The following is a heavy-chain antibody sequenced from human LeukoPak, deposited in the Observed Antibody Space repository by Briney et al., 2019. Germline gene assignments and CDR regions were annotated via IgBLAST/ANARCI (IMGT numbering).Heavy chain of an antibody. CDR3: ARAAWGDYPGGY. CDR2: IKSKTDGGTT. J-gene: IGHJ4*02. Sequence: GGSLRLSCAASGFTFSDASMSWVRQAPGKGLEWVGRIKSKTDGGTTDYVAPVKGRFTISRDDSKNTLYLQMNSLKTEDTAVYYCARAAWGDYPGGYWGQGTLVTASS. CDR1: GFTFSDAS. V-gene: IGHV3-15*01. D-gene: IGHD4-17*01.